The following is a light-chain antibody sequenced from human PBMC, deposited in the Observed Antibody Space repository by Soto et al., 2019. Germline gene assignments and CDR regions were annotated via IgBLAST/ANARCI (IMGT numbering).Light chain of an antibody. J-gene: IGLJ3*02. Sequence: QSVLTQPASVSGSPGQSITISCTGTSSDIGSYNFVSWYQQHPGKAPKLMIFEVTKRSSGVSDRFSGSKSGNTASLTISGLQAEDEADYYCCSYAGSSTWVFGGGTKVTVL. CDR1: SSDIGSYNF. CDR2: EVT. CDR3: CSYAGSSTWV. V-gene: IGLV2-23*02.